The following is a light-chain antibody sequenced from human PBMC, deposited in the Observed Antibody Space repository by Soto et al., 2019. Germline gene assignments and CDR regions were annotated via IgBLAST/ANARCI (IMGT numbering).Light chain of an antibody. Sequence: EIVLTQSPATLSLSPGERATLSCRASQSVSSYLAWYQQKPGQAPRLLIYDASNRATGIPARFSGSGSGTDFTLTIRSLEQEEFAFYYCQQRSNWPLTFGGGTNVEIK. V-gene: IGKV3-11*01. J-gene: IGKJ4*01. CDR2: DAS. CDR3: QQRSNWPLT. CDR1: QSVSSY.